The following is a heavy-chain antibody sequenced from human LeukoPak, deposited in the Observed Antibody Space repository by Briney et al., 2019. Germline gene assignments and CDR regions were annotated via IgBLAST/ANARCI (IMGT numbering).Heavy chain of an antibody. CDR2: IYYSGST. V-gene: IGHV4-59*08. D-gene: IGHD4-17*01. CDR3: ARQGPYGDLDY. CDR1: GGSLSSYY. J-gene: IGHJ4*02. Sequence: PSETLSLTCTVSGGSLSSYYWSWIRQPPAKGLDWIGYIYYSGSTNYNPSLKSRVTISVDTSKNQFSLKLSSVTAADTAVYYCARQGPYGDLDYWGQGTLVTVSS.